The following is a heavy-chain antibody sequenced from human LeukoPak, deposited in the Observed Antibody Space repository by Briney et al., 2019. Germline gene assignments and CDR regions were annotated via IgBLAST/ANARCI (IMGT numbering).Heavy chain of an antibody. CDR2: INHSGST. D-gene: IGHD6-6*01. CDR1: GGSISSYY. J-gene: IGHJ4*02. Sequence: SETLSLTCTVSGGSISSYYWSWIRQPPGKGLEWIGEINHSGSTNYNPSLKSRVTISVDTSKNQFSLKLSSVTAADTAVYYCARRGQLADYWGQGTLVTVSS. CDR3: ARRGQLADY. V-gene: IGHV4-34*01.